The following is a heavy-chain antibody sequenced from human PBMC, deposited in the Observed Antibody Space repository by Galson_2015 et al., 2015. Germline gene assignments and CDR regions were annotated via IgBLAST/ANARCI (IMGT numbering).Heavy chain of an antibody. V-gene: IGHV1-3*01. CDR2: INGGNRNT. CDR1: AYTFTNYA. CDR3: ARSIRVTTRSYDYYYGMDV. Sequence: SVKVSCKASAYTFTNYAIYWVRQAPGQSLEWMGRINGGNRNTKYSQKFQGRVTITRDTSATTAYMEVTSLRSEDTAVYYCARSIRVTTRSYDYYYGMDVWGQGTTVTVSS. D-gene: IGHD3-22*01. J-gene: IGHJ6*02.